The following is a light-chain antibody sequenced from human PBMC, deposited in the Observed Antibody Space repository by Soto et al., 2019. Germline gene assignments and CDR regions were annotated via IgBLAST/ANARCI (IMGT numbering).Light chain of an antibody. J-gene: IGKJ5*01. V-gene: IGKV3D-20*02. Sequence: IVLTQSPGTLSLSPGDRATLSCRASQRVSARYLAWYHQKPGQAPRLLIFGASDRATGIPDRFSGSGSGTEFTLTISSLQSEDFAVYYCQQRSNWPSITFGQGTRLEIK. CDR1: QRVSARY. CDR2: GAS. CDR3: QQRSNWPSIT.